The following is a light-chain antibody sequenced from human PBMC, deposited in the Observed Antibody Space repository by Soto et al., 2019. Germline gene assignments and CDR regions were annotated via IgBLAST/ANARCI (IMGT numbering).Light chain of an antibody. Sequence: QSVLTQPASVSGSPGQSITISCTGTSGDVGSYHLVSWYQQHPGKAPQLMIYEATKRPSGVSNRFSGSKSANTASLTISGLQAEDEADYYCCSYAGSSTPYVFGTGTKVTVL. CDR1: SGDVGSYHL. CDR2: EAT. J-gene: IGLJ1*01. CDR3: CSYAGSSTPYV. V-gene: IGLV2-23*01.